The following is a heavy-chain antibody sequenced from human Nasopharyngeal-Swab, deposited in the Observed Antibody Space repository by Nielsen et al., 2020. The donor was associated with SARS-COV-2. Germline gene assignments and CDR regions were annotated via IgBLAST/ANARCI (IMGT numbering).Heavy chain of an antibody. V-gene: IGHV3-33*01. CDR2: IWYDGTNK. D-gene: IGHD2-2*01. J-gene: IGHJ3*01. CDR1: GFMFSNYG. Sequence: GSLRLSCTASGFMFSNYGMHWVRQTPGRGLEWVSNIWYDGTNKYYAEDVKGRFTISRDNSKTTLYLQMNSLRDEDTAVYYCARGSSATAFDLWGQGTLVTVSS. CDR3: ARGSSATAFDL.